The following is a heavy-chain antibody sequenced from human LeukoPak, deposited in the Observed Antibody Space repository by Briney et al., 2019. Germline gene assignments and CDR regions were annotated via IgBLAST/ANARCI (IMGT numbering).Heavy chain of an antibody. CDR3: AREGCTNGVCPVYFQH. V-gene: IGHV4-4*07. CDR2: IYTSGST. J-gene: IGHJ1*01. Sequence: SETLSLTCTVSGDSISSYYWSWIRQPAGKGLEWIGRIYTSGSTNYNPSLKSRVTMSVDTSKNQFSLKLSSVTAADTAVYYCAREGCTNGVCPVYFQHWGQGTLVTVSS. CDR1: GDSISSYY. D-gene: IGHD2-8*01.